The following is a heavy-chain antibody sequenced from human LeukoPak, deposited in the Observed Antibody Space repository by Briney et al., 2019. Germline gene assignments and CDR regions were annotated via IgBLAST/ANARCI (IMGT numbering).Heavy chain of an antibody. CDR1: GFTFSSYS. D-gene: IGHD3-22*01. V-gene: IGHV3-21*01. Sequence: PGGSLRLSCAASGFTFSSYSMNWVRQAPGKGLEWVSSISSSSSYIYYADSVKGRFTISRDNAKNSPYLQMNSLRAEDTAVYYCARSPGGSGSIRGDFDYWGQGTLVTVSS. J-gene: IGHJ4*02. CDR3: ARSPGGSGSIRGDFDY. CDR2: ISSSSSYI.